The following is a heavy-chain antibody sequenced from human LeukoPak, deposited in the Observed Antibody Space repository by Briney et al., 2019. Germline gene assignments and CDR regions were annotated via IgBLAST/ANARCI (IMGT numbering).Heavy chain of an antibody. CDR2: ISGSDGST. V-gene: IGHV3-23*01. Sequence: PLGSLRLSCASSGFTFRRDTRGWVRETPEKGMEWVSVISGSDGSTYYADSVKGRFTIPRDNSKKMLYLQVNSLRAEDTAVYYCARGVGGYCTSSTCHYPPGGHWGQGTLVTVSS. CDR3: ARGVGGYCTSSTCHYPPGGH. J-gene: IGHJ4*02. D-gene: IGHD2-2*03. CDR1: GFTFRRDT.